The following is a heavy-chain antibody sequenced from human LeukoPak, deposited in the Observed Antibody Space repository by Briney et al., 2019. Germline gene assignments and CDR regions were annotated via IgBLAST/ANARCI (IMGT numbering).Heavy chain of an antibody. CDR3: AREVMVRGVIGQNYMDV. D-gene: IGHD3-10*01. J-gene: IGHJ6*03. V-gene: IGHV4-34*01. Sequence: PSETLSLTCAVYGGSFSGYYWSWIRQPPGKGLEWIGSIYYSGSTYYNPSLKSRVTISVDTSKNQFSLKLSSVTAADTAVYYCAREVMVRGVIGQNYMDVWGKGTTVTISS. CDR2: IYYSGST. CDR1: GGSFSGYY.